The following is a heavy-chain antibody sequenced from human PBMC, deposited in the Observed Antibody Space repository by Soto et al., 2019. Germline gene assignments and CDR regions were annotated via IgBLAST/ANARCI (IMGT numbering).Heavy chain of an antibody. J-gene: IGHJ4*02. D-gene: IGHD2-15*01. CDR1: GGSISSYY. Sequence: PSETLSLTCTVSGGSISSYYWSWIRQPPGKGLEWIGYIYYSGSTNYNPSLKSRVTISVDTSKNQFSLKLSSVTAADTAVYYCARDSPVDCSGGSCYFYFWGQGTLVTVSS. CDR2: IYYSGST. CDR3: ARDSPVDCSGGSCYFYF. V-gene: IGHV4-59*01.